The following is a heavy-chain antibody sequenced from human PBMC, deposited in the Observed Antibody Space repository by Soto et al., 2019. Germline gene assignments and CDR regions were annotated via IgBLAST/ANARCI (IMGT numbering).Heavy chain of an antibody. Sequence: ASVKVSCKASGYTFTSYGISWVRQAPGQGLEWMGWISAYYGNTNYAQKLQGRVTMTTDTSTSTAYMELRSMRSDDTAVYYCARDGRKLLWFGELPKPNAFDIWGQGTMVTVPS. D-gene: IGHD3-10*01. J-gene: IGHJ3*02. CDR2: ISAYYGNT. CDR3: ARDGRKLLWFGELPKPNAFDI. CDR1: GYTFTSYG. V-gene: IGHV1-18*04.